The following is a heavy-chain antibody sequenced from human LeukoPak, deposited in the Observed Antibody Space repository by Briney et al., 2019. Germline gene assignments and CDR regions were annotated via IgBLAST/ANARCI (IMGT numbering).Heavy chain of an antibody. CDR2: INSDGSST. Sequence: GGSLRLSCAASGFTFSSYWMHWVRQAPGKGLVWVSRINSDGSSTSYADSVKGRFTISRDNAKNTLYLQMHSLRAEDTAVYYCARPDYGGNRYAFDIWGQGTMVTVSS. J-gene: IGHJ3*02. D-gene: IGHD4-23*01. CDR3: ARPDYGGNRYAFDI. V-gene: IGHV3-74*01. CDR1: GFTFSSYW.